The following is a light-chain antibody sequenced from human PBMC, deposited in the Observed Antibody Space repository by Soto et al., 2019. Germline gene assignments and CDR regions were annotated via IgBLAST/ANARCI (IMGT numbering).Light chain of an antibody. CDR1: SSDVGGYNY. Sequence: QSALTQPASVSGSPGQSITISCTGTSSDVGGYNYVSWYQQHPGKAPKLMIYDVSNRPSGVSNRVSGSKSGNTASLTISGLQDEDEADYYCSSYTSSVVVFGGGTKLTVL. CDR2: DVS. CDR3: SSYTSSVVV. J-gene: IGLJ2*01. V-gene: IGLV2-14*01.